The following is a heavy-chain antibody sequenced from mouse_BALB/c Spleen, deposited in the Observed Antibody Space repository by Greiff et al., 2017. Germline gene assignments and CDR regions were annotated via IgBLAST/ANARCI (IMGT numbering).Heavy chain of an antibody. CDR3: ARTYGNYSWFAY. D-gene: IGHD2-1*01. V-gene: IGHV5-12-2*01. CDR1: GFTFSSYT. J-gene: IGHJ3*01. CDR2: ISNGGGST. Sequence: DVHLVESGGGLVQPGGSLKLSCAASGFTFSSYTMSWVRQTPEKRLEWVAYISNGGGSTYYPDTVKGRFTISRDNAKNTLYLQMSSLKSEDTAMYYCARTYGNYSWFAYWGQGTLVTVSA.